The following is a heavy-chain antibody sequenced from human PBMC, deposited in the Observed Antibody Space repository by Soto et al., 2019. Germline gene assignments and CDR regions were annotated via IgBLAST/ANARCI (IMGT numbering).Heavy chain of an antibody. Sequence: GGSLRLSCAASGFTFSSYGMHWARQAPGKGLEWVAVISYDGSNKYYADSVKGRFTISRDNSKNTLYLQMNSLRAEDTAVYYCAKEGDCSSTSCSTPFYYYYYMDVWGKGTTVTVSS. CDR3: AKEGDCSSTSCSTPFYYYYYMDV. V-gene: IGHV3-30*18. CDR1: GFTFSSYG. J-gene: IGHJ6*03. CDR2: ISYDGSNK. D-gene: IGHD2-2*01.